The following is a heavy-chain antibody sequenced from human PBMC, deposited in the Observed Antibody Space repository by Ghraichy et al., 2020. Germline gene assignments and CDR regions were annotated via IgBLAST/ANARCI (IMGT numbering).Heavy chain of an antibody. V-gene: IGHV6-1*01. J-gene: IGHJ5*02. Sequence: SETLSLTCAISGDSVSSNSAAWNWIRQSPSRGLEWLGRTYYRSKWYNDYAVSVKSRITINPDTSKTQFSLQLNSVTPEDTAVYYCARDRGVSSWYLGWFDPWGQGTLVTVSS. CDR1: GDSVSSNSAA. D-gene: IGHD6-13*01. CDR2: TYYRSKWYN. CDR3: ARDRGVSSWYLGWFDP.